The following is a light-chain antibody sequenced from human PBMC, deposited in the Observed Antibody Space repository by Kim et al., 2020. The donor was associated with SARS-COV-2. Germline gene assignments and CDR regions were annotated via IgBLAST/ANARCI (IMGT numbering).Light chain of an antibody. Sequence: PGERATLSCRASQSVSGNFLAWYQQKPGQAPRLLIYDASRRAADIPDRFSGSGSGTDFTFTIGRLEPEDFAVYYCQQYGTSPPITSGQGTRLEIK. J-gene: IGKJ5*01. CDR2: DAS. CDR3: QQYGTSPPIT. V-gene: IGKV3-20*01. CDR1: QSVSGNF.